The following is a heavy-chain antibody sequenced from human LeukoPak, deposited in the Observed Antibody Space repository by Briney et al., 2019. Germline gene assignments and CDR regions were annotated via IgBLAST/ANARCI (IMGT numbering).Heavy chain of an antibody. CDR1: GFTFDDYS. V-gene: IGHV3-9*01. CDR3: ARDQVPPYYDSSGYPGY. Sequence: GGSLRLSCAASGFTFDDYSMHWVRQAPRKGMEWVSGISWDSGSIGYADSVKGRFTISRDNAKNSLYLQMNSLRAEDTAVYYCARDQVPPYYDSSGYPGYWGQGTLVTVSS. J-gene: IGHJ4*02. D-gene: IGHD3-22*01. CDR2: ISWDSGSI.